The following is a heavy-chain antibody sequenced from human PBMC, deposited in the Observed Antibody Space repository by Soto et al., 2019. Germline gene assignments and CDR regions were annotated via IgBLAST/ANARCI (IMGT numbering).Heavy chain of an antibody. Sequence: QVQLQESGPGLVKPSETLSLTCTVSGGSISSYYWSWIRQPPGKGLEWIGYIYYRGSTNYNPSLKSRATIPVXXSXNXXSLKLSSVTAADTAVYYCARVIGGYDYSYSYGMDVWGQGTTVTVSS. J-gene: IGHJ6*02. D-gene: IGHD5-12*01. CDR3: ARVIGGYDYSYSYGMDV. CDR1: GGSISSYY. CDR2: IYYRGST. V-gene: IGHV4-59*01.